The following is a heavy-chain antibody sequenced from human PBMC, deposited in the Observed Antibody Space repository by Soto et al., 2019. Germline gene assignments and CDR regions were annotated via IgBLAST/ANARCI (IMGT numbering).Heavy chain of an antibody. CDR1: GFTFSSYS. Sequence: EVQLVESGGGLVQPGGSLRLSCAASGFTFSSYSMNWVRQAPGRGLEWVSYISSSSSTIYYADSVKGRFTISRDNAKNSLYLQMNSLRAEDTAVDYCAREHGYYDSGGGQGTLVTVSS. D-gene: IGHD3-10*01. CDR3: AREHGYYDSG. CDR2: ISSSSSTI. V-gene: IGHV3-48*01. J-gene: IGHJ4*02.